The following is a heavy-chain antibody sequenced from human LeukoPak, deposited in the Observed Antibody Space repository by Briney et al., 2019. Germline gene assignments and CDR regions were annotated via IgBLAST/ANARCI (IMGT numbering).Heavy chain of an antibody. Sequence: SETLSLTCTVSGGSISSYYWSWIRQPPGKGLEWIGYIYYSGSTSYSGNTNYNPSLKSRVTILVDTSKNQFSLKLSSVTAADTAVYYCARDVGATGDFDYWGQGTLVTVSS. V-gene: IGHV4-59*01. CDR1: GGSISSYY. J-gene: IGHJ4*02. CDR3: ARDVGATGDFDY. CDR2: IYYSGST. D-gene: IGHD1-26*01.